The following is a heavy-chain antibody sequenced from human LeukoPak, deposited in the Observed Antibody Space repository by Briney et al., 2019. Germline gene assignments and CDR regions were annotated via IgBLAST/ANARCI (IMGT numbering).Heavy chain of an antibody. D-gene: IGHD6-13*01. V-gene: IGHV3-9*03. CDR1: GFTFDDYA. CDR3: AKDMYSSSWYQAFDI. CDR2: ISWNSGSI. J-gene: IGHJ3*02. Sequence: GGSLRLSCAASGFTFDDYAMHWVRQAPGKGLGWVSGISWNSGSIGYADSVKGRFTISRDNAKNSLYLQMNSLRAEDMALYYCAKDMYSSSWYQAFDIWGQGTMVTVSS.